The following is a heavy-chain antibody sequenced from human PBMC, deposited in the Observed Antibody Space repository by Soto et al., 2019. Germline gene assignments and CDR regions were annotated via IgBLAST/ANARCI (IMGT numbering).Heavy chain of an antibody. J-gene: IGHJ5*02. Sequence: PSETLSLTCAVYGGSFSGYYWSWIRQPPGKGLEWIGEINHSGSTNYNPSLKSRVTISVDTSKNQFSLKLSSVTAADTAVYYCARGVTTAMADDRPWVHFARRFDPWGQGTLVTV. CDR3: ARGVTTAMADDRPWVHFARRFDP. CDR1: GGSFSGYY. V-gene: IGHV4-34*01. D-gene: IGHD5-18*01. CDR2: INHSGST.